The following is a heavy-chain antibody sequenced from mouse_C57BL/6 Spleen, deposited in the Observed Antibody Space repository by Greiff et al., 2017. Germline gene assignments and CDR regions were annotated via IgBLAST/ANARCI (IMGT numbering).Heavy chain of an antibody. Sequence: VQVKKAGSLLVPPGASFNMSCKASGYTFTDYYMNWVKQSHGKSLEWIGVINPYNGGTSYNQKFKGKATLTVDKSSSTAYMELNSLTSEDSAVYYCARDSYFDYWGQGTTLTVSS. J-gene: IGHJ2*01. V-gene: IGHV1-19*01. CDR2: INPYNGGT. CDR3: ARDSYFDY. CDR1: GYTFTDYY.